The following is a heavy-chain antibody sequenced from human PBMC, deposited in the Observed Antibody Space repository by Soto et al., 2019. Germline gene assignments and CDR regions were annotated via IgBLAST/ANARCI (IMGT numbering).Heavy chain of an antibody. D-gene: IGHD3-22*01. V-gene: IGHV3-23*01. CDR2: ISGSGGST. Sequence: GGSLRLSCEASGFTFSNYAMNWVRQAPGKMLERISVISGSGGSTYYADSVKGRFTISRDNSKNTLYLQMNSLRAEDTAVYYCAKSMGFDSRALSAEYFQHWGQGTLVTVSS. CDR1: GFTFSNYA. J-gene: IGHJ1*01. CDR3: AKSMGFDSRALSAEYFQH.